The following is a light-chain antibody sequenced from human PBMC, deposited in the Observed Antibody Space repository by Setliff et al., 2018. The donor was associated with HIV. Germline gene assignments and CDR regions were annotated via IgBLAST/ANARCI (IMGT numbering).Light chain of an antibody. CDR1: SSDIAAYNL. Sequence: QSVLTQPASVSGSPGQSITISCSGTSSDIAAYNLVSWYQQRPGKAPKLMISDVSSRPSGVSNRFSGSKSGSTASLTISGLQPEDEADYYCSSFTISTTWVFGGGTKVTVL. V-gene: IGLV2-14*03. CDR2: DVS. CDR3: SSFTISTTWV. J-gene: IGLJ3*02.